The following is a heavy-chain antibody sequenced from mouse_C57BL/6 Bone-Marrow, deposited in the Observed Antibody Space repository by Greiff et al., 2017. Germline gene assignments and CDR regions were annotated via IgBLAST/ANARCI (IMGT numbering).Heavy chain of an antibody. V-gene: IGHV1-54*01. CDR2: INPGSGGT. CDR3: ARRRAYYSPEDY. D-gene: IGHD2-12*01. Sequence: VQLQQSGAELVRPGTSVKVSCKASGYAFTNYLIEWVKQRPGQGLVWIGVINPGSGGTNYNEKFKGKETLAADTSSSTAYMQVSSLTSEDSAVYFCARRRAYYSPEDYWGQGTTLTVSS. CDR1: GYAFTNYL. J-gene: IGHJ2*01.